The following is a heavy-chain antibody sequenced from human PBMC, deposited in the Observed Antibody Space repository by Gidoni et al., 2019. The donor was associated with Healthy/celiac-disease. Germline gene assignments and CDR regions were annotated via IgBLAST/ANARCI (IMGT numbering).Heavy chain of an antibody. CDR1: GGSFRGYY. D-gene: IGHD6-25*01. CDR2: INHSGST. CDR3: ARAKHRRGIAALVRGYYGMDV. J-gene: IGHJ6*02. Sequence: QVQLQQWGAGLLKPSETLSLTCAVYGGSFRGYYCSWIRQPPGKGLEWSGEINHSGSTNYNPSLKSRVTISVDTSKNQFSLKLSSVTAADTAVYYCARAKHRRGIAALVRGYYGMDVWGQGTTVTVSS. V-gene: IGHV4-34*01.